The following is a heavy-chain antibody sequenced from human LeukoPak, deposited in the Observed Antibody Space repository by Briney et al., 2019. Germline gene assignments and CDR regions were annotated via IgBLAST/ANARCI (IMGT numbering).Heavy chain of an antibody. Sequence: GGTLRLSCAASGFTFSSYGMSWVRQAPGKGLEWVSAISGSGGSTYYADSVKGRFTISRDNSKNTLYLQMNSLRAEDTAVYYCAKDIPPFSGSYGYWGQGTLVTVSS. D-gene: IGHD1-26*01. CDR1: GFTFSSYG. J-gene: IGHJ4*02. CDR3: AKDIPPFSGSYGY. CDR2: ISGSGGST. V-gene: IGHV3-23*01.